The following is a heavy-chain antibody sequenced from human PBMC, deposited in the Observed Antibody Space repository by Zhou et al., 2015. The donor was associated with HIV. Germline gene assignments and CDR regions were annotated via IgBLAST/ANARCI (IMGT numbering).Heavy chain of an antibody. J-gene: IGHJ3*02. Sequence: LVQSGTEVRKPGSSVKVSCKANGGTFSGSDISWVRQAPGQGLEWMGTITPMFETQTYAERFRARLTITVDKSTSAAYMELSSLRYEDAAVYYCAKSSADSDYAFDTWGQGTQVVVSS. CDR1: GGTFSGSD. V-gene: IGHV1-69*06. CDR2: ITPMFETQ. CDR3: AKSSADSDYAFDT. D-gene: IGHD3-22*01.